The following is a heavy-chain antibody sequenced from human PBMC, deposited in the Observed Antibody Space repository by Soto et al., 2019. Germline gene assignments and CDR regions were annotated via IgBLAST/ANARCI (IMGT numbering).Heavy chain of an antibody. D-gene: IGHD6-19*01. CDR1: GFTISSYA. Sequence: PGGSVKLSSAASGFTISSYATSWVREAPGKGLEWVSAGSGSGGSTYYAVSVKGRFTISRDNSKNTLYLQMNSLRAEDTAVYYCATGGVAGRNFDRWCRGTLVT. CDR2: GSGSGGST. CDR3: ATGGVAGRNFDR. J-gene: IGHJ2*01. V-gene: IGHV3-23*01.